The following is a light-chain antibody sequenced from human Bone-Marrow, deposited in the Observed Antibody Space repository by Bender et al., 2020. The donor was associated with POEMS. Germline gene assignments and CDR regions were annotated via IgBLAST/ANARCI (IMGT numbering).Light chain of an antibody. J-gene: IGLJ2*01. CDR2: DVS. V-gene: IGLV2-23*02. CDR3: CSYAGTSSRVV. CDR1: SSDVGGYKY. Sequence: QSALTQPASVSGSPGQSITISCTGTSSDVGGYKYVSWYQQLPGKAPKLMLYDVSNRPSGVSDRFSGSKSGNTASLTISGLQAEDEADYYCCSYAGTSSRVVFGGGTKLTVL.